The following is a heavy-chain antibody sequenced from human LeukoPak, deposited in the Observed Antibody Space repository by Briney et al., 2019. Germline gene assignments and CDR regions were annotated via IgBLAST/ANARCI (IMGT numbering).Heavy chain of an antibody. V-gene: IGHV3-11*01. J-gene: IGHJ6*03. Sequence: GGSLRLSCAASGFTFSDYYMSWIRQAPGKGLEWVSYISSSGNTIYYADSVKGRFTISRDNAKNSLYLQMNSLRAEDTAVYYCARADIVVVPAAMASSLYYYYYMDVWGKGTTVTVSS. CDR1: GFTFSDYY. CDR3: ARADIVVVPAAMASSLYYYYYMDV. D-gene: IGHD2-2*01. CDR2: ISSSGNTI.